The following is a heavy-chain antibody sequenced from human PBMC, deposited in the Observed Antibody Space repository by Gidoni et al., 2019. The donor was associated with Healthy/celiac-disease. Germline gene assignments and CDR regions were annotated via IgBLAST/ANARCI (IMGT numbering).Heavy chain of an antibody. Sequence: EVQLVESGGGLVQPGGSLRLSCAASGLPFSSSIMNWFRQAPGKGLEWVSYISSSSSTIYYADSVKGRFTISRDNGKNSLYLQMNSLRAEDTAVYYCAREFYDFWSGYIGYYGMDVWGQGTTVTVSS. CDR3: AREFYDFWSGYIGYYGMDV. J-gene: IGHJ6*02. V-gene: IGHV3-48*01. D-gene: IGHD3-3*01. CDR1: GLPFSSSI. CDR2: ISSSSSTI.